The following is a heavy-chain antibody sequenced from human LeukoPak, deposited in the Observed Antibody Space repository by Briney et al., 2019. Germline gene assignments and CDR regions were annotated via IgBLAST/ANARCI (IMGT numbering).Heavy chain of an antibody. V-gene: IGHV1-69*01. J-gene: IGHJ3*02. Sequence: ASVKVSCKASGGTFSSYAISWVRQAPGQGLEWMGGIIPIFGTANYAQKFQGRVTITADESTSTAYMELSSLRSEDTAVYYCARDVVVVAAPSGAFDIWGQGTKVTVSS. CDR3: ARDVVVVAAPSGAFDI. D-gene: IGHD2-15*01. CDR1: GGTFSSYA. CDR2: IIPIFGTA.